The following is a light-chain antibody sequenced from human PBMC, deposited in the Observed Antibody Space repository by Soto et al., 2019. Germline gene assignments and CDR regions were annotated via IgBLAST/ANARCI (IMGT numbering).Light chain of an antibody. CDR2: SAS. CDR1: QYISTY. J-gene: IGKJ1*01. CDR3: QQCYTTPRT. V-gene: IGKV1-39*01. Sequence: DIQMTQSPSSLSASVGDRVTITCRASQYISTYLNWYRQKSGKAPEVLIYSASTLQSGVPSRFSGRGSGTDVTLTIIGLQSEDFATYYCQQCYTTPRTFGAGTKVEIK.